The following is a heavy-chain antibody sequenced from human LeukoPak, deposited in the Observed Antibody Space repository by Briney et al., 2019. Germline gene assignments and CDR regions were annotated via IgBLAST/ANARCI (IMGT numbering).Heavy chain of an antibody. Sequence: PGGSLRLSCAASGFTLSDHYMDWVRQAPGKGLEWLGRTVNKANSYTTQYAASVIGRFTISRDASKNSLYLQMNSLKTEDTAVYYCAISSTHSSAGCLDFWGQGTLVTVSS. CDR2: TVNKANSYTT. CDR1: GFTLSDHY. CDR3: AISSTHSSAGCLDF. V-gene: IGHV3-72*01. D-gene: IGHD6-19*01. J-gene: IGHJ4*02.